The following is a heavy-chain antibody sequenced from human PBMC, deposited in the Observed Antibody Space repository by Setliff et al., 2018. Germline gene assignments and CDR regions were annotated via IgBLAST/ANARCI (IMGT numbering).Heavy chain of an antibody. V-gene: IGHV4-61*09. CDR3: ARVSGFFYVDA. CDR1: GGSVGSDFSY. Sequence: SETLSLTCTVSGGSVGSDFSYWTWIRQPAGKGPEWIGQIYTTWSTNYNPSLRSRATISLDASKNQFSLSLTSVTAADTAVYYCARVSGFFYVDAWGKGTTVTVSS. CDR2: IYTTWST. J-gene: IGHJ6*03.